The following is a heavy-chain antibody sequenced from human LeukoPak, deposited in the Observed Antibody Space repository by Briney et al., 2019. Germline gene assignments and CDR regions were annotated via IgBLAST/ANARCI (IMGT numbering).Heavy chain of an antibody. CDR3: ARNYGDLDY. V-gene: IGHV1-2*06. Sequence: ASVKVSCKASGYIFTAYYIHWVRQAPGQGLEWVGRIHLSSGGTEYAQNFQGRVTVTRDTSITTAYMELNRLTSDDTAVYYCARNYGDLDYWGQGTLVTVFS. CDR1: GYIFTAYY. CDR2: IHLSSGGT. D-gene: IGHD4-17*01. J-gene: IGHJ4*02.